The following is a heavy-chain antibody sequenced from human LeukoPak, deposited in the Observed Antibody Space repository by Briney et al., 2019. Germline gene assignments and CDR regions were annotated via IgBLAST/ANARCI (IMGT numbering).Heavy chain of an antibody. D-gene: IGHD1-26*01. J-gene: IGHJ2*01. V-gene: IGHV3-7*01. CDR2: IKEDGSEK. Sequence: PGRSLRLSCAASGFTFSDRTMHWVRQAPGKGLEWVANIKEDGSEKNHVDSVKGRFTISRDNAKNSLYLQMNSLRDEDTGVYYCARVRGSYLCDLWGRGTQVTVSS. CDR1: GFTFSDRT. CDR3: ARVRGSYLCDL.